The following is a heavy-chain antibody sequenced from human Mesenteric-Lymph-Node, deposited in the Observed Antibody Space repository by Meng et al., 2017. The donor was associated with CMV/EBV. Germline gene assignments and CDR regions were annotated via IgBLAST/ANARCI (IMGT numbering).Heavy chain of an antibody. CDR1: FSVRTYGEG. J-gene: IGHJ4*02. CDR3: AHRRRGQLWSFWDFDY. D-gene: IGHD5-18*01. CDR2: IYWDDAQ. Sequence: FSVRTYGEGVGWIRQPPGKALEWLALIYWDDAQRYTPSLKSRLTITKDPSTSQVVLTMTTMDPVDTATYYCAHRRRGQLWSFWDFDYWGQGTLVTVSS. V-gene: IGHV2-5*02.